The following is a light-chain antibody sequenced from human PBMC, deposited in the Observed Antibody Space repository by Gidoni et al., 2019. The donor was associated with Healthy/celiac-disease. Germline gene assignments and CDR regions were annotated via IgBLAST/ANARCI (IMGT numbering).Light chain of an antibody. Sequence: DIVLTQAPASLAVSLGERATINCKSSQSFLYSSNNKNYLAWYQQKPGQPTKLLIYWASTRESGVPDRFSGSGSGTDFTLTISSLQAEDMAVYYCQQYYSTPITFGGGTKVEIK. V-gene: IGKV4-1*01. CDR1: QSFLYSSNNKNY. CDR2: WAS. CDR3: QQYYSTPIT. J-gene: IGKJ4*01.